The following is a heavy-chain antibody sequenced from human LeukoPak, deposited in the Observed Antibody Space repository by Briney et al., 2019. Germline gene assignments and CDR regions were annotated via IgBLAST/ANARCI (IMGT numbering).Heavy chain of an antibody. Sequence: PGGSLRLSCAASGFTFDDYAMHWVRQAPGKGLEGVSGIGWNSGSIAYADSVKGRFTISRDNAKNSLYLQMNSLRAGDTAVYYCAKLGITMIGGVWGKGTTVTISS. CDR1: GFTFDDYA. J-gene: IGHJ6*04. CDR3: AKLGITMIGGV. D-gene: IGHD3-10*02. V-gene: IGHV3-9*01. CDR2: IGWNSGSI.